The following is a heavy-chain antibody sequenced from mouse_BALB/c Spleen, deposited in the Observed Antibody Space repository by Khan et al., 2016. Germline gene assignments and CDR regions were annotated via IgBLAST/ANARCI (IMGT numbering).Heavy chain of an antibody. CDR3: SRRGYTGTYFDD. CDR1: GYTFTSYV. D-gene: IGHD2-2*01. Sequence: VQLQQSGPELVKPGASVKMSCKSSGYTFTSYVMHWVKQKPGQGLEWIGYIDPYNDGTKYNEKFKGKATLTSDKSSSTAYMELSSLTSEDSAVSNCSRRGYTGTYFDDWGQGTTLTVSS. CDR2: IDPYNDGT. J-gene: IGHJ2*01. V-gene: IGHV1S136*01.